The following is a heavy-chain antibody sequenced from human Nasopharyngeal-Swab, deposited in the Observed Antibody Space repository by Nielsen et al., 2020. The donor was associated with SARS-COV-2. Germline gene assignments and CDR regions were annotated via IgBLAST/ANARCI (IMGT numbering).Heavy chain of an antibody. CDR2: INYSGST. CDR1: GGSFSNYK. CDR3: AREPERVVLVRGGPACYMDV. D-gene: IGHD1-14*01. V-gene: IGHV4-34*01. Sequence: SETLSLTCAVYGGSFSNYKWSWIRQSPGKGLEWIGEINYSGSTNYNPSLKSRVTISVDTSKNQFSLKLSSVTAADTAVYYCAREPERVVLVRGGPACYMDVWGKGTTVTVSS. J-gene: IGHJ6*03.